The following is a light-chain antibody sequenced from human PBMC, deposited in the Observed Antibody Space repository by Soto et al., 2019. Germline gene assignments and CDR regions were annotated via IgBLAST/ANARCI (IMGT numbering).Light chain of an antibody. CDR2: GAS. J-gene: IGKJ5*01. CDR3: QQHNQWPIT. Sequence: EIVLTQSPGTLSLSPGERATLSCRASQSVSSSYLAWYQQKPGQAPRLLIYGASTRATGLPARFSGSGSGTEFTLTINSLQSEDSAVYYCQQHNQWPITFGQGTRLEIK. CDR1: QSVSSSY. V-gene: IGKV3-15*01.